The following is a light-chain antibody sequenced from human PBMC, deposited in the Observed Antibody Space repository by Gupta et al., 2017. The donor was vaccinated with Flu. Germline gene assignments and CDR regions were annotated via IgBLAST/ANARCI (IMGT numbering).Light chain of an antibody. CDR1: QSMNSN. J-gene: IGKJ1*01. CDR2: VAV. V-gene: IGKV3D-15*03. Sequence: RATLTCTGSQSMNSNISWYRQRHGQGPRPRIHVAVITAPGSPDPFRFSGSGSGIDLTISILQSEDVAVEYCQRYENWPPPWTFGQGTKVEIE. CDR3: QRYENWPPPWT.